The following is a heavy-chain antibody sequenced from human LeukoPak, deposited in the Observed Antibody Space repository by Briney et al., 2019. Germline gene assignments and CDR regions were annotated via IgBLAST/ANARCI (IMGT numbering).Heavy chain of an antibody. D-gene: IGHD2-2*01. V-gene: IGHV3-30*02. J-gene: IGHJ4*02. CDR1: GFSFSSYG. CDR2: IRSDGNNK. Sequence: GGSLRLSCAASGFSFSSYGMHWVRQAPGKGLEWVAFIRSDGNNKYYSDYVKGRFTISRDNSKNTLYLQMNSLRTEDTAEYYCAKIMLVPAALFDYWGQGTLVTVSS. CDR3: AKIMLVPAALFDY.